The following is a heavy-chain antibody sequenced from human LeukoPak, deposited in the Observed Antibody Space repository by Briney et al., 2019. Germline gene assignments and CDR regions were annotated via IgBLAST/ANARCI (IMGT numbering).Heavy chain of an antibody. CDR2: IYHSGST. J-gene: IGHJ5*02. V-gene: IGHV4-59*01. CDR3: VGGFRRASFDN. D-gene: IGHD2-21*01. Sequence: SETLSLTCSVSGGSISSYYWRWLRQSPGKGLEWIGYIYHSGSTDYNSSLKRGVTISENTSKKQISLMVRSVTAADTAVDYCVGGFRRASFDNWGEGALVTVSS. CDR1: GGSISSYY.